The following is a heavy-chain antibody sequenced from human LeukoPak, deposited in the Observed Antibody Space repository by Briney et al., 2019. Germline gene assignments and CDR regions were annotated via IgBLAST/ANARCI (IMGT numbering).Heavy chain of an antibody. CDR3: AGGYSSGWYTGYFDY. CDR2: ISGSGGST. D-gene: IGHD6-19*01. V-gene: IGHV3-23*01. J-gene: IGHJ4*02. Sequence: GGSLRLSCAASGFTFSSYAMSWVRQAPGKGLEWVSAISGSGGSTYYADSVKGRFTISRDNSKNTLYLQMNSLRAEDTAVYYFAGGYSSGWYTGYFDYWGQGPLFTVS. CDR1: GFTFSSYA.